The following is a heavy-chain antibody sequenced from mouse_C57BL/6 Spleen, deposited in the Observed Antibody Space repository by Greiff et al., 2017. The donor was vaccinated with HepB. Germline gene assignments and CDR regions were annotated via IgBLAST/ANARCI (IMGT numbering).Heavy chain of an antibody. V-gene: IGHV1-15*01. CDR2: IDPETGGT. D-gene: IGHD1-1*01. CDR1: GYTFTDYE. Sequence: VQLQESGAELVRPGASVTLSCKASGYTFTDYEMHWVKQTPVHGLEWIGAIDPETGGTAYNQKFKGKAILTADKSSSTAYMELRSLTSEDSAVYYCTRFITLDYWGQGTTLTVSS. CDR3: TRFITLDY. J-gene: IGHJ2*01.